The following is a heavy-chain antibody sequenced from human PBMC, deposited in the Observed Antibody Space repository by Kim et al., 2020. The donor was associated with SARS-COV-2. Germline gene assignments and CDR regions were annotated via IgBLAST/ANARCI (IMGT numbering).Heavy chain of an antibody. Sequence: GGSLRLSCAASGFTFSSYSMNWVRQAPGKGLEWVSSISSSSSYIYYADSVKGRFTISRDNAKNSLYLQMNSLRAEDTAVYYCARDLAIHGSGSYSLLDYWGQGTLVTVSS. CDR2: ISSSSSYI. V-gene: IGHV3-21*01. CDR1: GFTFSSYS. CDR3: ARDLAIHGSGSYSLLDY. J-gene: IGHJ4*02. D-gene: IGHD3-10*01.